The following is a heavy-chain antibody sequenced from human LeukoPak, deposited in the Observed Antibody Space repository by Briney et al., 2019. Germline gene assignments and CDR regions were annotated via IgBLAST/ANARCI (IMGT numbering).Heavy chain of an antibody. J-gene: IGHJ4*02. CDR1: GGSISSYY. CDR2: IYTSGST. Sequence: SETLSLTCTVSGGSISSYYWSWIRQPAGKGLKWIGRIYTSGSTNYNPSLKSRVTMPVDTSKNQFSLKLSSVTAADTAVYYCAGDNSSAAFDYWGQGTLVTVSS. V-gene: IGHV4-4*07. D-gene: IGHD1-20*01. CDR3: AGDNSSAAFDY.